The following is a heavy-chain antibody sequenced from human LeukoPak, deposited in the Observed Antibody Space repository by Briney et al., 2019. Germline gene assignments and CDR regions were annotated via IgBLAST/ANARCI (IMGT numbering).Heavy chain of an antibody. Sequence: SVKVSCKASGGTFSSYAISWVRQAPGQGLEWMGRIIPTLGIANYAQKFQGRVTITADKSTSTAYMELSSLRSEDTAVYYCARDKDSSGYYCDYWGQGTLVTVSS. CDR2: IIPTLGIA. D-gene: IGHD3-22*01. CDR3: ARDKDSSGYYCDY. J-gene: IGHJ4*02. CDR1: GGTFSSYA. V-gene: IGHV1-69*04.